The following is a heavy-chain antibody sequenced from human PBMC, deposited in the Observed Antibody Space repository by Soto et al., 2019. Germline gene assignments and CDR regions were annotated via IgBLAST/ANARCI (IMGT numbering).Heavy chain of an antibody. V-gene: IGHV3-21*01. CDR1: GFSFSSYS. CDR2: ISSSST. Sequence: PGGSLRFSCAASGFSFSSYSMNLVRQAPGKGLEWVSSISSSSTYADSVKGRFTISRDNANKSLYLQMNSLRVEDTAVYYCAGDPLGSSGNEYFKHWGQGTRVTVS. CDR3: AGDPLGSSGNEYFKH. D-gene: IGHD1-26*01. J-gene: IGHJ1*01.